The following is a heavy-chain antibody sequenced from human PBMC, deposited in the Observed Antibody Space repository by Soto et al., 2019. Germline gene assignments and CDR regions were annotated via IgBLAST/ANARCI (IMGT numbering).Heavy chain of an antibody. CDR2: IYYSGST. CDR3: ARRWGPTFDF. CDR1: GGSISSNSYY. J-gene: IGHJ4*02. V-gene: IGHV4-39*07. D-gene: IGHD1-26*01. Sequence: SETLSLTCTVSGGSISSNSYYWGWIRQPPGEGLEWIGSIYYSGSTNYNPSLKSQVTISVDTSKNQFSLKLSSVTAADTAVYYCARRWGPTFDFWGQGTLVTVSS.